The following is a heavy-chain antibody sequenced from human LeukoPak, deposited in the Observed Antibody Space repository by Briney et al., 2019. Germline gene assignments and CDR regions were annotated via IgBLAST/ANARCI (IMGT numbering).Heavy chain of an antibody. D-gene: IGHD4-17*01. V-gene: IGHV3-30*18. J-gene: IGHJ4*02. CDR3: AKGPYGDGGWYFDY. CDR2: ISYDGSNK. CDR1: GFTFSSYG. Sequence: GRSLRLSCAASGFTFSSYGMHWVRQAPGKGLEWVAVISYDGSNKYYADSVKGRFTISRDNSKNTLYLQMNSLRAEDTAVYNCAKGPYGDGGWYFDYWGQGTLVTVSS.